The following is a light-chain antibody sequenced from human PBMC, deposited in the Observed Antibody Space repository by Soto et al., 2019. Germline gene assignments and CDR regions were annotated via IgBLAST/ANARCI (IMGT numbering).Light chain of an antibody. J-gene: IGKJ1*01. Sequence: EIVLTQSPGTLSLSPGERATLSCRASQSVSSSYLAWYQQKPGQAPRLLIYGASSRATGIPDRFSGSGSGTDFTLIISRLEPEDFAVYYCQQYGSSPRTFGQGTKVESK. CDR3: QQYGSSPRT. CDR2: GAS. V-gene: IGKV3-20*01. CDR1: QSVSSSY.